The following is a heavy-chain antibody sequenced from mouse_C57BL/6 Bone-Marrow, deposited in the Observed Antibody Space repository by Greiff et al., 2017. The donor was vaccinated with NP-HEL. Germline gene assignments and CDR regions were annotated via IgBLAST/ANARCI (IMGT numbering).Heavy chain of an antibody. CDR1: GFTFSSYG. CDR3: ARHAVTTVEVDY. D-gene: IGHD1-1*01. J-gene: IGHJ2*01. CDR2: ISSGGSYT. V-gene: IGHV5-6*01. Sequence: EVQRVESGGDLVKPGGSLKLSCAASGFTFSSYGMSWVRQTPDKRLEWVATISSGGSYTYYPDSVKGRFTISRDNAKNTLYLQMISLKSEDTAMYYCARHAVTTVEVDYWGQGTTLTVSS.